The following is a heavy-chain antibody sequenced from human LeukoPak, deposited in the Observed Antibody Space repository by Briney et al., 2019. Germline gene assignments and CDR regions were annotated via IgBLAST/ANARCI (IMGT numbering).Heavy chain of an antibody. CDR1: GGSFSGYY. J-gene: IGHJ5*02. Sequence: SETLSLTCAVYGGSFSGYYWSWIRQPPGKGLEWIGEINHSGSTNYNPSLKSRVTISVDTSKNQFSLKLSSVPSADTAVYYCARIAGYCSSTSCPWGQGTLVTVSS. V-gene: IGHV4-34*01. CDR3: ARIAGYCSSTSCP. CDR2: INHSGST. D-gene: IGHD2-2*01.